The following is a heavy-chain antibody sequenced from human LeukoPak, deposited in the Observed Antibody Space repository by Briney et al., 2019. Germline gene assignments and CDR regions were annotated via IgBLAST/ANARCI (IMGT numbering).Heavy chain of an antibody. Sequence: PSETLSLTCTVSGGSISSYYWSWIRQPPGKGLEWIGYIYYSGSTNYNPSLKSRVTISVDTSKNQFSLKLSSVTAADTAVYYCARRTGGDSSGHNDYWGQGTLVTVSS. D-gene: IGHD3-22*01. CDR1: GGSISSYY. CDR2: IYYSGST. J-gene: IGHJ4*02. V-gene: IGHV4-59*01. CDR3: ARRTGGDSSGHNDY.